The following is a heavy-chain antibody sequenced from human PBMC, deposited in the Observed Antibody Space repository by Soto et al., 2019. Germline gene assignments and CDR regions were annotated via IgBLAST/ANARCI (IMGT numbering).Heavy chain of an antibody. D-gene: IGHD5-12*01. J-gene: IGHJ4*02. V-gene: IGHV1-46*01. CDR3: ARANKASRWLQGIDKEIDY. Sequence: GASVKVSCKASGYTFTSYYMHWVRQAPGQGLEWMGIINPSGGSTSYAQKFQGRVTMTRDTSTSTVYMELSSLRSEDTAVYYCARANKASRWLQGIDKEIDYWGQGTLVTVSS. CDR1: GYTFTSYY. CDR2: INPSGGST.